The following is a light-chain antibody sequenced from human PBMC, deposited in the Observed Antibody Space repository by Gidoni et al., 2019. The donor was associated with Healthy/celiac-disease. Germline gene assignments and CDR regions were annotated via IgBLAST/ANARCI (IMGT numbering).Light chain of an antibody. V-gene: IGLV2-14*01. CDR2: EVS. CDR1: SSDVGGYNY. CDR3: SSYTSSSTLEV. J-gene: IGLJ1*01. Sequence: QSALTQPASVSGSPGQASTISCTGTSSDVGGYNYVAWYQQHPGKAPKLMIYEVSNRPSGVSNRFSGSKSGNTASLTISGLQAEDEADYYCSSYTSSSTLEVFGTGTKVTV.